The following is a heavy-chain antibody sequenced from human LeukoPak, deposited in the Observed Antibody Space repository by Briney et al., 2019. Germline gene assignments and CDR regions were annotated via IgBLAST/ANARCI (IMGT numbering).Heavy chain of an antibody. CDR2: MNPNSGNT. V-gene: IGHV1-8*01. Sequence: ASVKVSCKASGYTFTSYDINWVRQATGQGLEWMGWMNPNSGNTGYAQKFRGRVTMTRNTSISTAYMELSSLRSEDTAVYYCARDKFVNYNWFDPWGQGTLVTVSS. D-gene: IGHD2-21*01. J-gene: IGHJ5*02. CDR1: GYTFTSYD. CDR3: ARDKFVNYNWFDP.